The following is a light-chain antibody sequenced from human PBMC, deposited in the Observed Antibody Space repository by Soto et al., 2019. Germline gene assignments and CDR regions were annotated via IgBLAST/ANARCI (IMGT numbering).Light chain of an antibody. CDR1: QNINNY. CDR3: QRFNSDPPT. CDR2: DAS. V-gene: IGKV1-33*01. J-gene: IGKJ1*01. Sequence: DIQMTQSPSSLSASVGDRVTITCQASQNINNYLNWYQQKPGRAPKLLIYDASNLEAGVPSRFRGSGSGTDFTFTISSLQPEDVATYYCQRFNSDPPTFGQGTKVDI.